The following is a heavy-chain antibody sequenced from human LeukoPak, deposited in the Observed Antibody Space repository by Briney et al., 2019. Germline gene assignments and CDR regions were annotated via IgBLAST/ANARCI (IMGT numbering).Heavy chain of an antibody. J-gene: IGHJ4*02. V-gene: IGHV3-30*18. D-gene: IGHD3-22*01. CDR1: GFTFSTYG. CDR2: ISYDGSNK. CDR3: AKDGDYYDSSGYYYPDY. Sequence: GGSLRLSCAASGFTFSTYGMHWVRQAPGKGLEWVAVISYDGSNKYYADSVKGRFTISRDNSKNTLYLQMNSLRAEDTAVYYCAKDGDYYDSSGYYYPDYWGQGTLVTVSS.